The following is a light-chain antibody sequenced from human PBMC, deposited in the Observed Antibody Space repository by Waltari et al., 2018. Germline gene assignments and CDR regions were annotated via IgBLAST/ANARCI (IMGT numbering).Light chain of an antibody. V-gene: IGKV1-33*01. CDR2: DAS. CDR3: QQYDNLPLT. J-gene: IGKJ4*01. Sequence: DIQMTQSPSSLSASVVERVTIPCQASTDISNYLNWYQQKPGKAPKLLIYDASNLETGVPSRFSGSGSGTDFTFTISRLQPEDIATYYCQQYDNLPLTFGGGTKVEIK. CDR1: TDISNY.